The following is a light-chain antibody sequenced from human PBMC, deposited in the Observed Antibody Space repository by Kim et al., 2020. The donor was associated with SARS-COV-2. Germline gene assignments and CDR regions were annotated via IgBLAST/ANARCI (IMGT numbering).Light chain of an antibody. CDR1: ISNIGSNN. V-gene: IGLV1-44*01. CDR3: GTWDDSLKGWV. Sequence: ELTQPPSASETPGQRVTISCSGSISNIGSNNVNWYQQVPGTAPILLIYSSNQRPSGVPDRFSGSKSGTSASLAISGLQSEDEADYYCGTWDDSLKGWVFGGGTQLTVL. J-gene: IGLJ3*02. CDR2: SSN.